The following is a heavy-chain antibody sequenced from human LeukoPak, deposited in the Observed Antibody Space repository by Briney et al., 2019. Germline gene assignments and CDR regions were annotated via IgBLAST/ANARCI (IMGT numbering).Heavy chain of an antibody. V-gene: IGHV3-7*01. CDR1: GFTFNTYW. CDR3: ARAVYLYDSSGYDY. D-gene: IGHD3-22*01. CDR2: IKQDGSEK. Sequence: GGSLRLSCAASGFTFNTYWMNWVRQAPGKGLEWVANIKQDGSEKYYGDSVKGRFTISRDNAKNSLYLQMNSLRAEDTAVYYCARAVYLYDSSGYDYWGRGILVTVSS. J-gene: IGHJ4*02.